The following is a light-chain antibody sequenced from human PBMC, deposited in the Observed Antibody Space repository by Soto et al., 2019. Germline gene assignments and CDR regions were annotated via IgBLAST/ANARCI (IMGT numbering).Light chain of an antibody. CDR1: QSVSSSY. J-gene: IGKJ1*01. CDR2: GAS. V-gene: IGKV3-20*01. Sequence: IVLTQSPGTLSLSPGERATLSCRASQSVSSSYLAWYQQKPGQAPRLLIFGASSRATGIPDRFSGSGSGTDFILTISRLEPEDFAVYYCQQYGNSRWTFGQGTKVDIK. CDR3: QQYGNSRWT.